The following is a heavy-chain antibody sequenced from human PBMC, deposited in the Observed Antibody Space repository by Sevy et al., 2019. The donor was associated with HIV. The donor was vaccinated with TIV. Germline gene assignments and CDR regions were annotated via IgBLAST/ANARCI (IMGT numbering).Heavy chain of an antibody. CDR1: GFSLETYW. Sequence: GGSLRLSCAASGFSLETYWMNWVRQAPGKPLEWVANIKEDDTVKYYVDSVKGRFTFFRANGRNLVYLVMNNLRVEDTALYYCVRAIQSEGSFWGQGTLVTVSS. J-gene: IGHJ4*02. D-gene: IGHD2-2*02. V-gene: IGHV3-7*04. CDR2: IKEDDTVK. CDR3: VRAIQSEGSF.